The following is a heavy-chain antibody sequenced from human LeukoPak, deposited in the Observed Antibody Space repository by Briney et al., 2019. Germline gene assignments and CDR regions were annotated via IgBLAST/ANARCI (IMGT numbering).Heavy chain of an antibody. V-gene: IGHV4-34*01. J-gene: IGHJ3*02. CDR3: ARATYSSSADAFDI. CDR1: GGSFSGYY. CDR2: INHSGST. Sequence: SETLSLTCAVYGGSFSGYYWSWMRQPPGKGLEWIGEINHSGSTNYNPSLKSRVTISVDTSKNQFSLKLSSVTAADTAVYYCARATYSSSADAFDIWGQGTMVTVSS. D-gene: IGHD6-13*01.